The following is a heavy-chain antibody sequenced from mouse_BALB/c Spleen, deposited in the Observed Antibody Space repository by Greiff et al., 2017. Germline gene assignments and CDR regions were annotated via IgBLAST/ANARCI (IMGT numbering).Heavy chain of an antibody. D-gene: IGHD2-4*01. CDR1: GYSITSDYA. V-gene: IGHV3-2*02. Sequence: EVKLQESGPGLVKPSQSLSLTCTVTGYSITSDYAWNWIRQFPGNKLEWMGYISYSGSTSYNPSLKSRISITRDTSKNQFFLQLNSVTTEDTATYYCARLYYDYDGDYWGQGTTLTVSS. CDR3: ARLYYDYDGDY. J-gene: IGHJ2*01. CDR2: ISYSGST.